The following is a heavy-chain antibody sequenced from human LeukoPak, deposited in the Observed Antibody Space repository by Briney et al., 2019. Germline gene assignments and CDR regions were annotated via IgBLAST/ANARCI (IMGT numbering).Heavy chain of an antibody. J-gene: IGHJ4*02. CDR3: AKDLEGYSYGRNFDY. CDR2: ISGSGGNT. CDR1: GFTFSSYA. D-gene: IGHD5-18*01. Sequence: PGGSLRLSCAASGFTFSSYAINWVRQAPGKGLEWVSGISGSGGNTHYADSVKGRFTISRDNSKNTLYLQMNSLRPEDTAVYYCAKDLEGYSYGRNFDYWGQGTLVTVSS. V-gene: IGHV3-23*01.